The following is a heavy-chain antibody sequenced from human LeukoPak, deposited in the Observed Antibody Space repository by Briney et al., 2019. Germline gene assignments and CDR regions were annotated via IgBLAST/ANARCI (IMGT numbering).Heavy chain of an antibody. Sequence: SSGGYYWSWIRQHPGKGLEWVSGISWNSGSIGYADSVKGRFTISRDNAKNSLYLQMNSLRAEDTALYYCAKAGAIVVASYYFDYWGQGTLVTVSS. D-gene: IGHD2-2*01. CDR3: AKAGAIVVASYYFDY. CDR1: SSGGYY. V-gene: IGHV3-9*01. CDR2: ISWNSGSI. J-gene: IGHJ4*02.